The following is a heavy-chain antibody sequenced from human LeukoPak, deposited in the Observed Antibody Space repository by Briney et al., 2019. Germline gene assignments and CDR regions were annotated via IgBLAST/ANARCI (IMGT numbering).Heavy chain of an antibody. CDR1: GLTFSSYW. J-gene: IGHJ4*02. Sequence: TGGSLRLSCAASGLTFSSYWMSWVRQAPGKGLEWVAKIKEGGSEKYYVASVKCRFTISRDNAKNSLYLQMNSLRAEDTAMYYRARNLPGFDYWGQGTLVTVSS. V-gene: IGHV3-7*03. CDR2: IKEGGSEK. CDR3: ARNLPGFDY.